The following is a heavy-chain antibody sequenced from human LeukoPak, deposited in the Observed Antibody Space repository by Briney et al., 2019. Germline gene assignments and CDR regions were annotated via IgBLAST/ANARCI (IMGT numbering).Heavy chain of an antibody. CDR1: GGSISSGSYY. V-gene: IGHV4-61*02. J-gene: IGHJ4*02. CDR2: IYTSGST. Sequence: SETLSLTCTVSGGSISSGSYYWSWIQQPAGKGLEWIGRIYTSGSTNYNPSLKSRVTISVDTSKNQFSLKLSSVTAADTAVYYCARVGGSHYYDSSGLDYWGQGTLVTVSS. CDR3: ARVGGSHYYDSSGLDY. D-gene: IGHD3-22*01.